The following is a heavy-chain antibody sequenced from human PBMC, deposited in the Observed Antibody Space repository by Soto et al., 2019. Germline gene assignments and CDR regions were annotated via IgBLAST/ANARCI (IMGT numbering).Heavy chain of an antibody. CDR2: ISASGRS. D-gene: IGHD2-8*01. CDR1: GDFISNFY. CDR3: ARGMGRYFDL. Sequence: QVQLQESGPGLVKPSETLSLTCTVSGDFISNFYWSWIRQPAGKGLQSLGRISASGRSNYNPNRQGRVAMSLDTSKNQFSLRLTSLRAADTAVYFCARGMGRYFDLWGRGNLGTVFS. J-gene: IGHJ2*01. V-gene: IGHV4-4*07.